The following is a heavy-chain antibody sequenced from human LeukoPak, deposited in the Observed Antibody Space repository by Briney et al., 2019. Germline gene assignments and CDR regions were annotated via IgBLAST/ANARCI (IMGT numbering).Heavy chain of an antibody. CDR1: GASVTSYY. Sequence: SETLSLTCTVSGASVTSYYWSWIRQPPGKGLEWIGYIYYSGSTNYNPSLESRVTISVDTSKKQFSLMLSSVTAADTAVYYCASGRGLYSFYAFAIWGQGTMVTVYS. CDR2: IYYSGST. V-gene: IGHV4-59*02. J-gene: IGHJ3*02. CDR3: ASGRGLYSFYAFAI. D-gene: IGHD5-18*01.